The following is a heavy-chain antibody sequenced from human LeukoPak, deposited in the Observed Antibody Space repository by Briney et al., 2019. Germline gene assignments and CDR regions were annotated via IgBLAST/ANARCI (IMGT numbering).Heavy chain of an antibody. CDR3: ERGWRDRTTVSCYTGGDVFDM. V-gene: IGHV3-7*01. J-gene: IGHJ3*02. Sequence: GGALRLSCVASGFTFSSYWMSWVRQAPGKGLEWVANIKQDGSKKYYVDSVKGRFTISRDNAKNSLFLQMYSLRAADTAIYYSERGWRDRTTVSCYTGGDVFDMWGQGTMVTVSS. D-gene: IGHD2-2*02. CDR1: GFTFSSYW. CDR2: IKQDGSKK.